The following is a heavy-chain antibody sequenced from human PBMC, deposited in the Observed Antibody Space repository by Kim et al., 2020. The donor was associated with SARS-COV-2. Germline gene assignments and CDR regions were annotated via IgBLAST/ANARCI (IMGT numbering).Heavy chain of an antibody. CDR1: GGSFSGYY. CDR3: ARVGRFLEWLLSNHYYYYMDG. CDR2: INHSGST. V-gene: IGHV4-34*01. J-gene: IGHJ6*03. D-gene: IGHD3-3*01. Sequence: SETLSLTCAVYGGSFSGYYWSWIRQPPGKGLEWIGEINHSGSTNYNPSLKSRVTISVDTSKNQFSLKLSSVTAADTAVHYCARVGRFLEWLLSNHYYYYMDGWGKGTTVTVSS.